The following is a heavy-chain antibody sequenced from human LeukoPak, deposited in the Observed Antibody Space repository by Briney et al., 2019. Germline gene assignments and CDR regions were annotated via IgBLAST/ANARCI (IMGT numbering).Heavy chain of an antibody. CDR1: GGSVSSYY. CDR3: ARDGTVATNWFDP. V-gene: IGHV4-59*02. J-gene: IGHJ5*02. D-gene: IGHD5-12*01. CDR2: IKSSGSS. Sequence: SETLSLTCTVSGGSVSSYYWSWIGQPPGKGLEWIGYIKSSGSSNYNPSLKSRVTISMDTSKNQFSLRLNSVTAADTAVYYCARDGTVATNWFDPWGQGTLVTVSS.